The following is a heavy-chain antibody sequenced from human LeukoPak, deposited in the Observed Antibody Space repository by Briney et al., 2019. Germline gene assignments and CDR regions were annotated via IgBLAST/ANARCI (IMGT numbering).Heavy chain of an antibody. CDR1: GFTVSSNY. D-gene: IGHD3-10*01. CDR3: ARDRGGIDY. J-gene: IGHJ4*02. Sequence: GGSLRLSCATSGFTVSSNYMSRVRQAPGKGLEWVSVIFAGGSTYYADSVKGRFTISRDNSKNTLYLQMNSLRAEDTAVYYCARDRGGIDYWGQGTLVTVSS. CDR2: IFAGGST. V-gene: IGHV3-66*01.